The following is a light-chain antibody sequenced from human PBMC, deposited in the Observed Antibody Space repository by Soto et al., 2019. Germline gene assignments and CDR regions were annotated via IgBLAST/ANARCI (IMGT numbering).Light chain of an antibody. V-gene: IGKV3-11*01. J-gene: IGKJ4*01. CDR2: DTF. CDR3: QQRANWPPLT. Sequence: EIVLTQSPATLSLSPGGRATLSCRASRSISSFLAWYQQKPGQAPRLLIYDTFNRATGIPARFSGSGSGTDFTLTISGLEPEDFAVYYCQQRANWPPLTFGGGTKVEI. CDR1: RSISSF.